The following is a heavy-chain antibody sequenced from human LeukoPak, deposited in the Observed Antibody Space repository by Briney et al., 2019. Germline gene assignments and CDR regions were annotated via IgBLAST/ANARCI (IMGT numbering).Heavy chain of an antibody. CDR2: IRSKANSYAT. CDR3: TRPGGSGYPNWFDP. D-gene: IGHD3-3*01. V-gene: IGHV3-73*01. CDR1: GFTFSGSA. Sequence: GGSLRLSCAAPGFTFSGSAMHWVRQASGKGLEWVGRIRSKANSYATAYAASVKGRFTISRDDSKNTAYLQMNSLKTEDTAVYYCTRPGGSGYPNWFDPWGQGTLVTVSS. J-gene: IGHJ5*02.